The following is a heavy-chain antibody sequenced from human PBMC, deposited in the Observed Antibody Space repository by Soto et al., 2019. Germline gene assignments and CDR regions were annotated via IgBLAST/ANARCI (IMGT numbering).Heavy chain of an antibody. CDR3: AKDNGSGCDWLRVGDASDI. D-gene: IGHD5-12*01. CDR2: ISYDGSNK. CDR1: GFTFSSYG. Sequence: LRPSCAASGFTFSSYGMHWVRQAPGKGLEWVAVISYDGSNKYYADSVKGRLTISRDNSKNTLYLQMNSLRGEDTAVYYCAKDNGSGCDWLRVGDASDIWGQGTMVTVSS. J-gene: IGHJ3*02. V-gene: IGHV3-30*18.